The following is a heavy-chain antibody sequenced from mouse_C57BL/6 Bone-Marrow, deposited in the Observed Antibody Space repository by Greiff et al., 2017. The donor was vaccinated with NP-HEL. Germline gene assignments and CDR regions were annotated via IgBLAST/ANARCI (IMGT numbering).Heavy chain of an antibody. V-gene: IGHV1-69*01. CDR2: IDPSDSYT. J-gene: IGHJ4*01. CDR3: ARWRYYYGSSPRYCAMDY. Sequence: QVQLKQPGAELVMPGASVKLSCKASGYTFTSYWMHWVKQRPGQGLEWIGDIDPSDSYTNYNQKFKGKSTLTVDKSSSTAYMQLSSLTSEDSAVYYCARWRYYYGSSPRYCAMDYWGQGTSVTVSS. CDR1: GYTFTSYW. D-gene: IGHD1-1*01.